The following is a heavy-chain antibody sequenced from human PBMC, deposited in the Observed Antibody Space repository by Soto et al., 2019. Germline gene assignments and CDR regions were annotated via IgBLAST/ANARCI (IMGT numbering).Heavy chain of an antibody. Sequence: QVQLQESGPGLVKPSETLSLTCTVSGGSISSYYWSWIRQPPGKGLEWIGYIYYSGSTNYNPSLKSRVTISVDTSKNQFSLKLSSVTAADTAVYYCARAIYGGTDAFDIWGQGTMVTVSS. CDR2: IYYSGST. J-gene: IGHJ3*02. CDR3: ARAIYGGTDAFDI. CDR1: GGSISSYY. V-gene: IGHV4-59*01. D-gene: IGHD1-1*01.